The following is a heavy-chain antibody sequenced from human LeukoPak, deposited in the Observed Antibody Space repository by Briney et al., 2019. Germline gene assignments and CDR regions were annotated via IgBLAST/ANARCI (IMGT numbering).Heavy chain of an antibody. V-gene: IGHV1-69*05. CDR3: ARERTNLGTTGTYDAFDI. J-gene: IGHJ3*02. D-gene: IGHD1-1*01. CDR2: IIPIFGTA. CDR1: GGTFSSYA. Sequence: SVKVSCKASGGTFSSYAISWVRQAPGQGLGWMGRIIPIFGTANYAQKFQGRVTITTDESTSTAYMELSSLRSEDTAVYYCARERTNLGTTGTYDAFDIWGQGTMVTVSS.